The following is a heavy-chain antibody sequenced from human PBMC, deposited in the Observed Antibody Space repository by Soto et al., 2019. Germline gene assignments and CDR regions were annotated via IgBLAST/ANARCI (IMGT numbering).Heavy chain of an antibody. D-gene: IGHD3-22*01. V-gene: IGHV5-51*01. CDR2: IYPGDSDT. J-gene: IGHJ5*02. Sequence: GESLKISCKGSGYSFTSYWIGWVRQMPGKGLEWMGIIYPGDSDTRYSPSFQGQVTISADKSISTAYLQWSSLKASDTAMYYCARLHVGDYYDSSGYYYRWGQGTLVTVSS. CDR3: ARLHVGDYYDSSGYYYR. CDR1: GYSFTSYW.